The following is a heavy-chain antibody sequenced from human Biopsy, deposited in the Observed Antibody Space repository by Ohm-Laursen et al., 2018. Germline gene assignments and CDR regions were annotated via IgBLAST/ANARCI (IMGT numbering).Heavy chain of an antibody. Sequence: SETLSLTCNVSGGYINNYYWSWIRQPAGKGLEWIGRIYPGGSTNYNPSLKSRVTMPVDTSKKQLSLRLRSVTAADTAMYYCASVVLGPTNDAFDLWGQGTMVVVSS. CDR3: ASVVLGPTNDAFDL. J-gene: IGHJ3*01. V-gene: IGHV4-4*07. CDR2: IYPGGST. CDR1: GGYINNYY. D-gene: IGHD3-22*01.